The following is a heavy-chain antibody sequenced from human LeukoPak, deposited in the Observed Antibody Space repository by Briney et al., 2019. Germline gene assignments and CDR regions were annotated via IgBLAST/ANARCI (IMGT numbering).Heavy chain of an antibody. D-gene: IGHD2-21*02. CDR1: GGSISSGSYQ. V-gene: IGHV4-61*02. CDR2: IYPSGGT. J-gene: IGHJ4*02. Sequence: SETLSLTCTASGGSISSGSYQWTWIRQPAGKGLQWIGGIYPSGGTNYNPSLQSRLTISLDTSKNQLSLNLSSVTAADTAVYYCARDSGLVTGFGYWGQGTLITVSS. CDR3: ARDSGLVTGFGY.